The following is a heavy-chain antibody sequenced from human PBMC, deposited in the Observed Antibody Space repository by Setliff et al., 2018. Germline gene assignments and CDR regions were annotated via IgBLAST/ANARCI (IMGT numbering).Heavy chain of an antibody. CDR3: ARGVDSSGFFSFDY. J-gene: IGHJ4*02. V-gene: IGHV4-34*01. CDR1: GGPFSGYY. D-gene: IGHD3-22*01. CDR2: INHSGST. Sequence: ASETLSLTCAVYGGPFSGYYWSWIRQPPGKGLEWIGEINHSGSTNYNPSLKSRVTISVDTSKNQFSLKLSSVTAADTAVYYCARGVDSSGFFSFDYWGQGTLVTVSS.